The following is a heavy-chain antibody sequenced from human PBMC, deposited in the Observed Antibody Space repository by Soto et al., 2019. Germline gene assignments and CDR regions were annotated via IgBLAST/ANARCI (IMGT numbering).Heavy chain of an antibody. D-gene: IGHD1-26*01. CDR2: ISGSGGST. CDR3: AKEQSEHGGLSFDY. J-gene: IGHJ4*02. V-gene: IGHV3-23*01. CDR1: GFTFISHA. Sequence: GGSLRLSCASSGFTFISHAMSWVRQAPGKGLEWVSAISGSGGSTYYADSVKGRFTISRDNSKNTLYLQMNSLRAEDTAVYYCAKEQSEHGGLSFDYWGQGTLVTVSS.